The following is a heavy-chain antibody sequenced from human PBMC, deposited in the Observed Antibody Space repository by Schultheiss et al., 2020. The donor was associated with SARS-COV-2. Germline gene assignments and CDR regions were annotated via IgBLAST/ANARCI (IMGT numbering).Heavy chain of an antibody. CDR1: GFTFSSYG. CDR2: ISYDGSNK. J-gene: IGHJ4*02. V-gene: IGHV3-30*18. CDR3: AKEGWEPRALDY. Sequence: GESLKISCAASGFTFSSYGMHWVRQAPGKGLEWVAVISYDGSNKYYADSVKGRFTISRDNSKNTLYLQMNSLRAEDTAVYYCAKEGWEPRALDYWGQGTLVTVSS. D-gene: IGHD1-26*01.